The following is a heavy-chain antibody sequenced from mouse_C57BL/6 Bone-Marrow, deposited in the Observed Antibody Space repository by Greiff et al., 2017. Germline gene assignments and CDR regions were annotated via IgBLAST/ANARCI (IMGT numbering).Heavy chain of an antibody. Sequence: VQLQQPGAELVKPGASVKMSCKASGYTFTSYWITWVKQRPGQGLEWIGDFYPGSGSTNYNEKFKSKATLTVDTSSSTAYMQLSSLTSEDSAVYYCARAEGDGYYRAMDYWGQGTSVTVSS. V-gene: IGHV1-55*01. D-gene: IGHD2-3*01. CDR3: ARAEGDGYYRAMDY. CDR2: FYPGSGST. CDR1: GYTFTSYW. J-gene: IGHJ4*01.